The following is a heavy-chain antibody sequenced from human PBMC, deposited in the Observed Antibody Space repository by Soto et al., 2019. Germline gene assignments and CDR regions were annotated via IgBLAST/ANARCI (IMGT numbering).Heavy chain of an antibody. V-gene: IGHV4-30-4*01. CDR3: ARAWTLNWFDP. J-gene: IGHJ5*02. D-gene: IGHD5-12*01. CDR1: GGSISSGDYY. Sequence: PSETLSLTXTVSGGSISSGDYYWSWIRQPPGKGLEWIGYIYYSGSTYYNPSLKSRVTISVDTSKNQFSLKLSSVTAADTAVYYCARAWTLNWFDPWGQGTLVTVSS. CDR2: IYYSGST.